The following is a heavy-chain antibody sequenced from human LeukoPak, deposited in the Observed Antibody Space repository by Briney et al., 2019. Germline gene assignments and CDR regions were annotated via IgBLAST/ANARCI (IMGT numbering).Heavy chain of an antibody. CDR3: ARTYYYGSGSSRRGWFDP. Sequence: PSETLSLTCAVYSGSFSGYYWSWIRQPPGKGLEWIGEINHSGSTNYNPSLKSRVTISVDTSKNQFSPKLSSVTAADTAVYYCARTYYYGSGSSRRGWFDPWGQGTLVTVSS. V-gene: IGHV4-34*01. J-gene: IGHJ5*02. CDR2: INHSGST. CDR1: SGSFSGYY. D-gene: IGHD3-10*01.